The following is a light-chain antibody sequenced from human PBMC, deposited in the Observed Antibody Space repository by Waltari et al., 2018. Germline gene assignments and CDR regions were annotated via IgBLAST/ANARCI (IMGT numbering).Light chain of an antibody. CDR3: KVWESSSEVL. V-gene: IGLV3-21*01. Sequence: SYFLTLPPSVSFAPGKTATITCGGNNFGTSNLPWYQRKPGRAPVPPIFYDEYRPSGILHRFSGSACGNTTTLTISRVEAGDEADYYCKVWESSSEVLFGGGNKLTVL. CDR2: YDE. CDR1: NFGTSN. J-gene: IGLJ2*01.